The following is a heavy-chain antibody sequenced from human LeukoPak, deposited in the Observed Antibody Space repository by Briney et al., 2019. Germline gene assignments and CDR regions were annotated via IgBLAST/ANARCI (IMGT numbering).Heavy chain of an antibody. CDR3: ARDRHKYNYDGSGYPPY. CDR1: GYTLTELS. J-gene: IGHJ4*02. CDR2: FDPEDGET. V-gene: IGHV1-24*01. Sequence: ASVKVSCKVSGYTLTELSMHWVRQAPGKGREWMGGFDPEDGETIYAQKFQGRVTITEDTSTDTAYMELNSLRAEDTAVYYCARDRHKYNYDGSGYPPYWGQGTLVTVSS. D-gene: IGHD3-22*01.